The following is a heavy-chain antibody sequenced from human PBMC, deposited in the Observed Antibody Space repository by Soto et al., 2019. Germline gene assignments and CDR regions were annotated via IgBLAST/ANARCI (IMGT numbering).Heavy chain of an antibody. V-gene: IGHV5-51*01. D-gene: IGHD4-4*01. CDR2: IYPGDSNT. J-gene: IGHJ4*02. CDR3: ARHLHSDSVHITPVSPDY. CDR1: GYSFRSYW. Sequence: RESLKISCKTSGYSFRSYWIGWVRQMPGKGLEWMGIIYPGDSNTRYSPSFQGQVTISADKSISTAFLQWSSLKAADSAIYYCARHLHSDSVHITPVSPDYWGQGTLVTVSS.